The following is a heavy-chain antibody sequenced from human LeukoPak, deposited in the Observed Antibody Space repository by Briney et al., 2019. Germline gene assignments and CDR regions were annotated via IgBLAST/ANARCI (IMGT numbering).Heavy chain of an antibody. CDR3: ERNWGYNYDYGYFDS. V-gene: IGHV4-31*03. CDR2: IYNSGTT. J-gene: IGHJ4*02. Sequence: SESLSLSCNASGCTIRSAGNYWVRQPPGPGRDREGIRYIYNSGTTFYSASLKSRVTISIDTSKSQLSLTLSAVAAADTAVYYCERNWGYNYDYGYFDSWGQGILVTVSS. D-gene: IGHD5-24*01. CDR1: GCTIRSAGNY.